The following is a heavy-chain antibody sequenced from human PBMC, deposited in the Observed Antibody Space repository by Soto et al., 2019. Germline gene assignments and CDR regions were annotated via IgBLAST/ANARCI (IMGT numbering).Heavy chain of an antibody. Sequence: EVQLLESGGVLVQPGGSLRLSCAASGFTFSSYAMSWVRQAPGKGLEWVSAISGSGVSTYYADSVKGRLTISRDNSKNTLYLQMNSLRAEDTAVYYCAKEEAYSSGWGSFDYWGQGTLVTVSS. J-gene: IGHJ4*02. D-gene: IGHD6-19*01. CDR1: GFTFSSYA. CDR2: ISGSGVST. V-gene: IGHV3-23*01. CDR3: AKEEAYSSGWGSFDY.